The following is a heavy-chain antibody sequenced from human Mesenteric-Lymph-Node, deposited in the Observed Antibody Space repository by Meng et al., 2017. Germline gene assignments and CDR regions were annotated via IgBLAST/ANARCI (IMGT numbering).Heavy chain of an antibody. D-gene: IGHD3-10*01. CDR3: ARDLYYGSGSYYNFWGFDI. V-gene: IGHV3-33*01. Sequence: GESLKISCAASGFTFSSYGMHWVRQAPGKGLEWVAVIWYDGSNKYYADSVKGRFTISRDNAKNSLYLQMNSLRAEDTAVYYCARDLYYGSGSYYNFWGFDIWGQGTMVTVSS. CDR2: IWYDGSNK. CDR1: GFTFSSYG. J-gene: IGHJ3*02.